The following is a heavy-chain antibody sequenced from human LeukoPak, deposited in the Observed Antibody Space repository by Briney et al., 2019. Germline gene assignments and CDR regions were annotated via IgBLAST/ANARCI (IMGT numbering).Heavy chain of an antibody. J-gene: IGHJ4*02. CDR3: ARADHYYNSRGYYYVDY. V-gene: IGHV3-21*06. Sequence: GGSLRLSCAASGLIFSDYYMNWVRQAPGKGLEWVSSNSSCGNYIYYADSVKGRFTISRDNAENSLYLQMNSLRAEDTAVYYCARADHYYNSRGYYYVDYWGQGTLVTVSS. CDR2: NSSCGNYI. CDR1: GLIFSDYY. D-gene: IGHD3-22*01.